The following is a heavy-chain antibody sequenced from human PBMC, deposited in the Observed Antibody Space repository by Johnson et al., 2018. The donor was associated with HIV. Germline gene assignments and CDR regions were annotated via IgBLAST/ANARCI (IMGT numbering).Heavy chain of an antibody. V-gene: IGHV3-30*04. CDR2: ISYDGSNK. D-gene: IGHD3-3*01. CDR1: GFTFSIYA. CDR3: AKGIYDFWGGYLLDAFDM. Sequence: QVKLVESGGGVVQPGRSLRLFCVGSGFTFSIYAMHWVRQAPGKGLEWVAVISYDGSNKYSADSVKGRFTISRDNSKNTLYLQMSSLRVEDTAVYYCAKGIYDFWGGYLLDAFDMWGQGTMVTVSS. J-gene: IGHJ3*02.